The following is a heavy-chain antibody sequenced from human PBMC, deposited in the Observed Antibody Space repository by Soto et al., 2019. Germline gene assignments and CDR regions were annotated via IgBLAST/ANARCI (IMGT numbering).Heavy chain of an antibody. CDR1: GFTFSSYA. CDR2: ISGSGGST. J-gene: IGHJ4*02. D-gene: IGHD3-3*01. CDR3: AKESLGPTYYDFWSGSYYFDY. Sequence: VGSLRLSCAASGFTFSSYAMSWVRQAPGKGLEWVSAISGSGGSTYYADSVKGRFTISRDNSKNTLYLQMNSLRAEDTAVYYCAKESLGPTYYDFWSGSYYFDYWGQGTLVTVSS. V-gene: IGHV3-23*01.